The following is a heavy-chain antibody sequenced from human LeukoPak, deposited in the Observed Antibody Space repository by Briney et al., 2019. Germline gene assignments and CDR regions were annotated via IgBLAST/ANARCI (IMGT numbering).Heavy chain of an antibody. J-gene: IGHJ4*02. CDR2: ISSSGSTI. CDR3: ARVPGAEDYDILTGPDY. Sequence: GGSLRLSCAASGFTFSSYEMNWVRQAPGKGLEWVSYISSSGSTIYYADSVKGRFTISRDNAKNSLYLQMNSLRAEDTAVYYCARVPGAEDYDILTGPDYWGQGTLVTVSS. D-gene: IGHD3-9*01. V-gene: IGHV3-48*03. CDR1: GFTFSSYE.